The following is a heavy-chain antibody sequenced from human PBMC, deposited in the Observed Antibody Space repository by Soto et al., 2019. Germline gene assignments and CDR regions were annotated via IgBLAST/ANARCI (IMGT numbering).Heavy chain of an antibody. Sequence: GGSLRLSCAASEFTFSNYAMSWVRQAPGKGLEWVSSISDNGGTTYYADSVKGRFTISRDNSKNTLYLQMNSLRSEDTAVYYCAREERILRFLEWLLYFDYWGQGTLVTVSS. D-gene: IGHD3-3*01. V-gene: IGHV3-23*01. CDR1: EFTFSNYA. CDR3: AREERILRFLEWLLYFDY. J-gene: IGHJ4*02. CDR2: ISDNGGTT.